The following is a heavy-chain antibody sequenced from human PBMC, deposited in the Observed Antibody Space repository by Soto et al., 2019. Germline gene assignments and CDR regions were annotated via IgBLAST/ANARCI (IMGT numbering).Heavy chain of an antibody. CDR1: GFTVSSNY. J-gene: IGHJ3*02. Sequence: EVQLVESGGGLIQPGGSLRLSCAASGFTVSSNYMSWVRQAPGKGLEWVSVIYSGGNTHYADSVKGRFTISRDNSNNTLYLQMNRLRAEDTAVYYCARESEAIGLSLDIWGQGTMVTVSS. CDR3: ARESEAIGLSLDI. CDR2: IYSGGNT. V-gene: IGHV3-53*01. D-gene: IGHD2-2*01.